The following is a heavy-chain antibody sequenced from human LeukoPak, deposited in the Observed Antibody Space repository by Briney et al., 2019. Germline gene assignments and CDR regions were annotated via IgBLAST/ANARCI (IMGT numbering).Heavy chain of an antibody. CDR3: ARDRAAGSDWLDP. CDR2: VYYNGST. V-gene: IGHV4-59*01. Sequence: SETLSLTCTVSGGSIGLYHWTWIRQPPGKALEWIGYVYYNGSTKYNPSLKSRVTISVDTSKNQFSLKMSSVTAADTAVYYCARDRAAGSDWLDPWGQGTLVTVSS. CDR1: GGSIGLYH. D-gene: IGHD3-10*01. J-gene: IGHJ5*02.